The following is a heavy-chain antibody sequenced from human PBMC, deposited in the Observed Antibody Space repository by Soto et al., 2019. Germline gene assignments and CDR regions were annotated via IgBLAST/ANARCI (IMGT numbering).Heavy chain of an antibody. D-gene: IGHD3-16*01. Sequence: GGSLRLSCAASGFTFSSYAMHWVRQAPGKGLEWVAVISYDGSNKYYADSVKGRFTISRDNSKNTLYLQMNSLRAEDTAVYYCARDLGLGGLRRFHGMDVWGQGTTVTVSS. V-gene: IGHV3-30-3*01. CDR3: ARDLGLGGLRRFHGMDV. J-gene: IGHJ6*02. CDR1: GFTFSSYA. CDR2: ISYDGSNK.